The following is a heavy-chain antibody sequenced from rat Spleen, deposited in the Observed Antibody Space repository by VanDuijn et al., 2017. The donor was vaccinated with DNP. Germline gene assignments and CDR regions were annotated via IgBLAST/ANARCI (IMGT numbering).Heavy chain of an antibody. CDR1: GFSFRGDW. V-gene: IGHV5-35*01. D-gene: IGHD2-3*01. CDR2: INPDGSST. CDR3: SSGGPDMIQGNWFAY. J-gene: IGHJ3*01. Sequence: EVQLVESGGGLVQPGSPLKLSCAASGFSFRGDWLNWIRQAPGKGLEWVATINPDGSSTYYPDTVKGRFMISKDDARNTGYLQMNNRRSEDTAMYYCSSGGPDMIQGNWFAYWGQGTLVTVSS.